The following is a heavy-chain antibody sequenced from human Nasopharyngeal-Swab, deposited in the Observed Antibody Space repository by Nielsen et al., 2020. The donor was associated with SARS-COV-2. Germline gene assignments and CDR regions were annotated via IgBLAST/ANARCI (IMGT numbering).Heavy chain of an antibody. CDR3: ARGWGFSYYYDSSGMNWFDP. V-gene: IGHV3-21*01. Sequence: VRHAPGKGLAWVSSISSSSSYIYYADSVKGRFTISRDNAKNSLYLQMNSLRAEDTAVYYCARGWGFSYYYDSSGMNWFDPWGQGTLVTVSS. CDR2: ISSSSSYI. J-gene: IGHJ5*02. D-gene: IGHD3-22*01.